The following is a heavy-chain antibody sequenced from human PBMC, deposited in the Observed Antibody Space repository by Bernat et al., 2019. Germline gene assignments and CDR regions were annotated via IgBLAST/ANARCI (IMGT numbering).Heavy chain of an antibody. D-gene: IGHD3-16*01. CDR2: ISGSGTYI. CDR1: GFTFSSYA. V-gene: IGHV3-21*01. J-gene: IGHJ4*02. CDR3: AREELRNKIVFGEVWDS. Sequence: EVQLVESGGGLVKPGGSLRLSCEASGFTFSSYAMNWVRQAPGKGLEWVSVISGSGTYIYEADSAKGRFTISRDNAKNSLYLQMDSLRVEDTAVYYCAREELRNKIVFGEVWDSWGPGTLVTVSS.